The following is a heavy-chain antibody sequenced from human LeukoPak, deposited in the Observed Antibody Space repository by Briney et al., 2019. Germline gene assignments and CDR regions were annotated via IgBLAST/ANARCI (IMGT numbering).Heavy chain of an antibody. CDR2: IYPGGSHT. V-gene: IGHV5-51*01. Sequence: GESLKISCKASSYSFTNYWIGWVRQIPGKGLEWMGIIYPGGSHTIYSPSFQGQVTISVDKSTSTAYLQWSTLKASDTAIYYCARRNLTSVWFDPWGQGTLVTVSS. CDR3: ARRNLTSVWFDP. J-gene: IGHJ5*02. CDR1: SYSFTNYW. D-gene: IGHD1-14*01.